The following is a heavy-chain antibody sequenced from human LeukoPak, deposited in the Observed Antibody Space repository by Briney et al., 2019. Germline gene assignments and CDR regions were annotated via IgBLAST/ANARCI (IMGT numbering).Heavy chain of an antibody. Sequence: PSETLSLTCAVSGGSITTTDFDWAWIRQPPGQGFEWIATISSSGKAYYHPSLMSRVTISVDTSKNQFSLDVTSVTAADTGLFYCARFKGGTGFDYWGRGILVIVS. CDR3: ARFKGGTGFDY. CDR1: GGSITTTDFD. J-gene: IGHJ4*02. D-gene: IGHD1-26*01. CDR2: ISSSGKA. V-gene: IGHV4-39*01.